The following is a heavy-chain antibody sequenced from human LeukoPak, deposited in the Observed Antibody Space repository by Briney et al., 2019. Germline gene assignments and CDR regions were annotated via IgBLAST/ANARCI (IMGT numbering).Heavy chain of an antibody. CDR2: IYTTGST. CDR1: GGSISNYY. V-gene: IGHV4-4*07. Sequence: SETLSLTCTVSGGSISNYYWSWIRQPAGQGLEWIGRIYTTGSTNYNPSLKSRVIMSVDKSKNQVSLKVTFATAADTAVYYCAREETAMVTGSFDYWGQGTLVTVSS. D-gene: IGHD5-18*01. CDR3: AREETAMVTGSFDY. J-gene: IGHJ4*02.